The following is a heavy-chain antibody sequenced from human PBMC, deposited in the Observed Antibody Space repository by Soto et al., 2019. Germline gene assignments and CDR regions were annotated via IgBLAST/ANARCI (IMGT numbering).Heavy chain of an antibody. J-gene: IGHJ4*02. CDR2: IYPGDSDT. Sequence: GESLKISCNGSGYSFTIYCIGLVLQMPGKGLEWMGIIYPGDSDTRYSPSFQGQVTISADKSISTAYLQWSSLKASDTAMYYCARLLTIFGVVGPFDYWGQGTQVTVSS. CDR3: ARLLTIFGVVGPFDY. D-gene: IGHD3-3*01. CDR1: GYSFTIYC. V-gene: IGHV5-51*01.